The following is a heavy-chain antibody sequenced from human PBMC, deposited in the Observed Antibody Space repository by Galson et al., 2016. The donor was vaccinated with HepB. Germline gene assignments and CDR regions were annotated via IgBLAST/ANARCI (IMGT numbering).Heavy chain of an antibody. V-gene: IGHV3-23*01. CDR1: GFTFSSLP. CDR3: AVKSVAGTFAY. J-gene: IGHJ4*02. D-gene: IGHD6-19*01. CDR2: ISGGGTNT. Sequence: SLRLSCAASGFTFSSLPMSWVRQAPGKGLDWVSVISGGGTNTYYADSVKGRFIISRDNSKNTLYLEMNSLTVEDSAMYFCAVKSVAGTFAYWGQGTLVTVSS.